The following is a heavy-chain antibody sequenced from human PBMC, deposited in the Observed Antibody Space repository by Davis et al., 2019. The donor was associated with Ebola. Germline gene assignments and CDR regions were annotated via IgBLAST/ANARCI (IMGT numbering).Heavy chain of an antibody. CDR2: SYFSGST. Sequence: MPSETLSLTCTVSGVSITPSFCPWVPPPQGTGLESIGFSYFSGSTNYNPSLMSRVTISTDTSRSQFSLTLSSVTAADTAVYYCARDWDKVRGVIYLDYWGQGTLVTVSS. D-gene: IGHD3-10*01. CDR3: ARDWDKVRGVIYLDY. J-gene: IGHJ4*02. V-gene: IGHV4-59*01. CDR1: GVSITPSF.